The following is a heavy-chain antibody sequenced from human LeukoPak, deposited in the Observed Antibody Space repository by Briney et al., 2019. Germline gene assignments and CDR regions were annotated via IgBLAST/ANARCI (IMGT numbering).Heavy chain of an antibody. CDR2: IASDGSST. V-gene: IGHV3-74*01. J-gene: IGHJ4*02. CDR1: GFTFSSYW. D-gene: IGHD4-23*01. CDR3: ARGRPHGNDY. Sequence: GGSLRLSCVASGFTFSSYWMNWVRQAPGKGLVWVSRIASDGSSTTYADSVKGRFSISRDNAKNTLYLQMNSLRVEDTAVYYCARGRPHGNDYWGQGTLSPSPQ.